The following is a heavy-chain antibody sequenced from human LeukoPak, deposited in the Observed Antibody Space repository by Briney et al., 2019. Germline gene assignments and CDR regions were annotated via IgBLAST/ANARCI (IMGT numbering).Heavy chain of an antibody. CDR3: AKEEYGLDY. V-gene: IGHV3-30-3*01. Sequence: GGSLRLSCAASGFTFSSYAMHWVRQAPGKGLEWVAVISYDGSNKYYADSVKGRFTISRDNSKNTLYLQMNSLRAEDTAVYYCAKEEYGLDYWGQGTLVTVSS. J-gene: IGHJ4*02. D-gene: IGHD6-6*01. CDR1: GFTFSSYA. CDR2: ISYDGSNK.